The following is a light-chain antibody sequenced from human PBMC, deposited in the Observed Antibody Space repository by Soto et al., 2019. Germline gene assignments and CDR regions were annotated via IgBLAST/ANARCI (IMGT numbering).Light chain of an antibody. CDR1: QSISSW. CDR2: DAS. J-gene: IGKJ4*01. CDR3: QQYGSSLLT. V-gene: IGKV1-5*01. Sequence: DIQMTQSPSTLSASVGDRVTITCRASQSISSWLAWYQQKPGKAPKLLIYDASSLESGVPSRFSGSGSGTEFTLTISRLEPEDFAVYYCQQYGSSLLTFGGGTKVDIK.